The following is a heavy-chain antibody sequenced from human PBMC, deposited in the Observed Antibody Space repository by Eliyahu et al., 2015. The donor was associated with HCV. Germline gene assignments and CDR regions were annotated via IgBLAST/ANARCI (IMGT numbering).Heavy chain of an antibody. Sequence: QVQLVESGGGVVQPGRSLXLXXXASGFTXSXYGMPWXRQAPGKGLEWVAVIWYDGSNKYYADSVKGRFTISRDNSKNTLYLQMNSLRAEDTAVYYCARDLEVVTEYFDYWGQGTLVTVSS. D-gene: IGHD4-23*01. CDR2: IWYDGSNK. V-gene: IGHV3-33*01. CDR3: ARDLEVVTEYFDY. J-gene: IGHJ4*02. CDR1: GFTXSXYG.